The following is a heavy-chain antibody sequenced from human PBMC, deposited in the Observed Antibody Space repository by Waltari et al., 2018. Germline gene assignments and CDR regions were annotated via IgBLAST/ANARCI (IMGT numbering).Heavy chain of an antibody. D-gene: IGHD3-3*01. J-gene: IGHJ6*02. CDR2: IHHSGST. Sequence: QVQLQESGPGLVKPSQTLSLTCTVSGDSIRSGGYYWTLLRQHPGKALEWVGIIHHSGSTSYNPSLKNRVTIESDTSKNEFSLRLTSMTAADTAVYYCARGILGATANSYYHHGMDVWGQGTAVTVSS. CDR3: ARGILGATANSYYHHGMDV. CDR1: GDSIRSGGYY. V-gene: IGHV4-31*03.